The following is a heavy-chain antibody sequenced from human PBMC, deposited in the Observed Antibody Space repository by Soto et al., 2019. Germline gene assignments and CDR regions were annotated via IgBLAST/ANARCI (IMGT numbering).Heavy chain of an antibody. J-gene: IGHJ5*02. Sequence: QVQLQESGPGLVKPSETLSLTCSVSGGSISTDYWTWIRQPPGKGLEWIGYMYDSGSTKYNPSLKSLVTISVDPSKKQFSLNLTSVTAADTAVYYCARVLAVAGNNWFDPWGQGTLVTVSS. CDR2: MYDSGST. V-gene: IGHV4-59*01. CDR1: GGSISTDY. CDR3: ARVLAVAGNNWFDP. D-gene: IGHD6-19*01.